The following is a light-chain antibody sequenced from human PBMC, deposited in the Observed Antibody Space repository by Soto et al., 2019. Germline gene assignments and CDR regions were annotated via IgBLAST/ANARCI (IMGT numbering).Light chain of an antibody. J-gene: IGKJ4*01. CDR1: QSVSSN. Sequence: EIVMTQSPATLSVSPGERATLSCRASQSVSSNLAWYQQKPGQAPRLLIHGASTRATAIPARFSGSGSGTEFTLTISSLQSEDFAVYYCQQYNNWPPVTFGGGTKVEIK. CDR3: QQYNNWPPVT. V-gene: IGKV3-15*01. CDR2: GAS.